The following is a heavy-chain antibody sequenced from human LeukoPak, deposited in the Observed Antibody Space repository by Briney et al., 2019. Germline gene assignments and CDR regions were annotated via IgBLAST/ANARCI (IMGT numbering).Heavy chain of an antibody. CDR2: ISTSSSYI. CDR3: ARDLLGTLVRGPIDY. V-gene: IGHV3-21*01. Sequence: GGSLRLSRAASGFTFSSYSMNWVRQAPGKGLEWVSSISTSSSYIYYADSVKGRFTISRDNAKNSLYLQMNSLRAEDTAVYYCARDLLGTLVRGPIDYWGQGTLVTVSS. J-gene: IGHJ4*02. CDR1: GFTFSSYS. D-gene: IGHD3-10*01.